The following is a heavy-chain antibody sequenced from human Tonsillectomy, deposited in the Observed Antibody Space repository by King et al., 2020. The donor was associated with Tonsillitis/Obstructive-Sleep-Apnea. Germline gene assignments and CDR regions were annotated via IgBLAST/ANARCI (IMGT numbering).Heavy chain of an antibody. J-gene: IGHJ4*02. V-gene: IGHV1-2*06. Sequence: VQLVESGAEVKRPGASVKVSCKASGYISTDEFMHCVRQARVKGLERMGRIDAKSGGTNYAQKFQGRVTMTRDTSISTVYMELSGLRSGDTAVYYCARAPASYFDYWGQGTLVTVSS. CDR2: IDAKSGGT. CDR3: ARAPASYFDY. CDR1: GYISTDEF.